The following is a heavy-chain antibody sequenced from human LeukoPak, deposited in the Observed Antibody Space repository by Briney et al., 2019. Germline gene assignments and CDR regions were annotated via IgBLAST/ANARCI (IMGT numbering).Heavy chain of an antibody. J-gene: IGHJ5*02. Sequence: ASVKVSCKASGYTFTNYYLHWVRQAPGQGLEWMGILNPGGGSRNYAQKFQGRVTMTEDTSTVTAYMELSSLRSEDTAIYYCAIGYCSSTTCATFDPWGQGTLVTVSS. D-gene: IGHD2-2*01. CDR2: LNPGGGSR. CDR1: GYTFTNYY. CDR3: AIGYCSSTTCATFDP. V-gene: IGHV1-46*01.